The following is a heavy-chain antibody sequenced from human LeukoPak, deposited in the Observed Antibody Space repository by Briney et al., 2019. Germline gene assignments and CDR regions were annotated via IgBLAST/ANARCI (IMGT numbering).Heavy chain of an antibody. D-gene: IGHD1-26*01. CDR2: INPNSGGT. Sequence: GASVKVSCKXSGYTFTGYYMHWVRQAPGQGLEWMGRINPNSGGTNYAQKFQGRVTMTRDTSISTAYMELSRLRSDDTAVYYCAGVGPRLLLFEPILNALDIWGQGTMVTVSS. V-gene: IGHV1-2*06. J-gene: IGHJ3*02. CDR1: GYTFTGYY. CDR3: AGVGPRLLLFEPILNALDI.